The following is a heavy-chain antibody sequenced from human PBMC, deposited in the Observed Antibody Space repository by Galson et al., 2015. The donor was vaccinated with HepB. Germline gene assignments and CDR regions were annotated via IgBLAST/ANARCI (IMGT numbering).Heavy chain of an antibody. V-gene: IGHV3-48*02. CDR3: ASSYAKTDNY. D-gene: IGHD2-2*01. CDR1: GFTFSNYG. J-gene: IGHJ4*02. CDR2: ISSAGTTI. Sequence: SLRLSCAASGFTFSNYGMHWVRQAPGKGLEWISSISSAGTTIYYADSVKGRFTIFRDNAKNSLFLQMNSLRDEDTALYYCASSYAKTDNYWGQGTLVTVSS.